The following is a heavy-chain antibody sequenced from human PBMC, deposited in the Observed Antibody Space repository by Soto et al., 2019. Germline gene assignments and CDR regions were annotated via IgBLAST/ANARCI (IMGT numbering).Heavy chain of an antibody. Sequence: QVQLEQSGAEVKKPGSSVNVSCKASGGTFRNSAFSWVRQAPGQGLEWMGGIMPIFRTPDYAQKFQGRVTITADESTGTTCVELSGLRSDDTAVYFCARDNYRPQFGGNYCSRLDVWGHGTAVTVSS. CDR1: GGTFRNSA. V-gene: IGHV1-69*12. J-gene: IGHJ6*02. CDR3: ARDNYRPQFGGNYCSRLDV. CDR2: IMPIFRTP. D-gene: IGHD1-7*01.